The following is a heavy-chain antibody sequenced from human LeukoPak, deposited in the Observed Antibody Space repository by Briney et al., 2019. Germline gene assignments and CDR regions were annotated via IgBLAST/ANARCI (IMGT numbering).Heavy chain of an antibody. V-gene: IGHV5-51*01. D-gene: IGHD2-2*01. Sequence: GESLKISCKGSGYDFTTYWIGWVRQMPGQGLEWMGIIYPGDSDTRNSPSFQGQVTISADKSISTVYLQWSSLKASDTAMYYCARDGPVPATADPFDIWGQGTMVTVSS. CDR2: IYPGDSDT. CDR1: GYDFTTYW. CDR3: ARDGPVPATADPFDI. J-gene: IGHJ3*02.